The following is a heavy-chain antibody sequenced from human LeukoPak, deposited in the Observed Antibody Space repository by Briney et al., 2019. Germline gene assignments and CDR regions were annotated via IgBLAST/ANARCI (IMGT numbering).Heavy chain of an antibody. J-gene: IGHJ3*02. V-gene: IGHV3-23*01. CDR2: ISGSGGST. D-gene: IGHD3-3*01. Sequence: GGSLRLSCAASGFTFSSYAMSWVRQAPGKGLEWVSAISGSGGSTYYADSVKGRFTISRDNSKNTLYLQMNSLRAEDTAVYYCVKERNTDFWSGYYSPAFDIWGQGTMVTVSS. CDR1: GFTFSSYA. CDR3: VKERNTDFWSGYYSPAFDI.